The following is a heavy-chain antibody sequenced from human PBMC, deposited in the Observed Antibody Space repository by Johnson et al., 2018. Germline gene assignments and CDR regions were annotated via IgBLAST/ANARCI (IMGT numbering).Heavy chain of an antibody. CDR2: INAGNGNT. V-gene: IGHV1-3*01. D-gene: IGHD1-7*01. CDR3: SGGNYVTSGYYYYYYMDV. J-gene: IGHJ6*03. CDR1: GYAFTSYA. Sequence: QVQLVQSGAEVKKPGASMKVSCKASGYAFTSYAMHWVRQAPGQRLEWMGWINAGNGNTKYSQRFQGRVTITRDTSASTAYMELGSLRSEDTAVYYWSGGNYVTSGYYYYYYMDVWGKGTTVSVSS.